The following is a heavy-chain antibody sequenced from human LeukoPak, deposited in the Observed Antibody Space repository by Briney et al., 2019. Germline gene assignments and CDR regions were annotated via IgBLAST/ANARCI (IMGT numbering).Heavy chain of an antibody. CDR2: ISSSSSYI. CDR1: GFTFSSYS. CDR3: ARLAYCGGDCPFGGMDV. D-gene: IGHD2-21*02. V-gene: IGHV3-21*01. Sequence: PGGSLRLSCAASGFTFSSYSMNWVRQAPGKGLEWVSSISSSSSYIYYADSVKGRFTISRDNAKNSLYLQMNSLRAEDTVVYYCARLAYCGGDCPFGGMDVWGQGTTVTVSS. J-gene: IGHJ6*02.